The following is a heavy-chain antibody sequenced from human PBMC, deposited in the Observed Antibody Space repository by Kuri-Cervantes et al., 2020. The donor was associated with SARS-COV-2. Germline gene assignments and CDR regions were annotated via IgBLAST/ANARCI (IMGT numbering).Heavy chain of an antibody. CDR3: AKDWEGNWGWDAFDI. Sequence: GESLKISCAASGFTFSSYSMNWVRQAPGKGLEWVSSISSSSSYIYYADSVKGRFTISRDNAKNSLYLQMNSLRAEDTAVYYCAKDWEGNWGWDAFDIWGQGTMVTVSS. CDR1: GFTFSSYS. V-gene: IGHV3-21*04. CDR2: ISSSSSYI. D-gene: IGHD7-27*01. J-gene: IGHJ3*02.